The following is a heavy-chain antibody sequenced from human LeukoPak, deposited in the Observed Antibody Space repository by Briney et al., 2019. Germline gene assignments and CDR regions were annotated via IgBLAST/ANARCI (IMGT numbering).Heavy chain of an antibody. V-gene: IGHV4-59*12. CDR2: IHYSGSA. CDR3: AREGDYYDTSGTLDY. Sequence: SETLSLTCTVSNGPINTYQWSWIRQPPGKGLEWIGNIHYSGSANYNPSLKSRVTISVDTSKNQFSLKLSSVTAADTAVYYCAREGDYYDTSGTLDYWGQGTLVTVSS. J-gene: IGHJ4*02. D-gene: IGHD3-22*01. CDR1: NGPINTYQ.